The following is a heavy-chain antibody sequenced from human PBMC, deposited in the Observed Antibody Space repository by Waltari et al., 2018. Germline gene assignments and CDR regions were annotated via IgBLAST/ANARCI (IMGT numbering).Heavy chain of an antibody. D-gene: IGHD2-15*01. J-gene: IGHJ4*02. V-gene: IGHV4-34*02. CDR2: INHSGST. CDR3: ARGYCSGDSCSVYFDY. CDR1: GGSFSGYY. Sequence: QVQLQQWGAGLLKPSETLSLTCAVYGGSFSGYYWSWIRQPPGKGLEWIGEINHSGSTNYNPSPKSRVTISVDTSKNQFSLKVNSVTAADTAVYYCARGYCSGDSCSVYFDYWGQGTLVTVSS.